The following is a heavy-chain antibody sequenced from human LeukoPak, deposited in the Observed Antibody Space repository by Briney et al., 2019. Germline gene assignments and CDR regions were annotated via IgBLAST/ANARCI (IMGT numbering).Heavy chain of an antibody. V-gene: IGHV4-31*03. CDR2: IYYSGST. J-gene: IGHJ3*02. CDR1: GGSISSGGYY. Sequence: SQTLSLTCTVSGGSISSGGYYWSWIRQHPGKGLEWIGYIYYSGSTYYNPSLKSRVTISVDTSKNQFSLKLNSVTAADTAVYYCAKSSRALDSSGYYRGYDAFDIWGQGTMVTVSS. CDR3: AKSSRALDSSGYYRGYDAFDI. D-gene: IGHD3-22*01.